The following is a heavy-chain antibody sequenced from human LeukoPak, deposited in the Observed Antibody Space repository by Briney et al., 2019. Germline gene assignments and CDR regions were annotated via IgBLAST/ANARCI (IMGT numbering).Heavy chain of an antibody. Sequence: PGGSLRLSCAVSGFTFRKYGIHWVRQAPGKGLEWVTFIRNDGSDKYYADSVKGRFTISRDNSRNTMYLQMDSLRAEDTAVYYCARKDYSGSSGFVFGYWGQGTLVTVSS. V-gene: IGHV3-30*02. J-gene: IGHJ4*02. CDR2: IRNDGSDK. CDR1: GFTFRKYG. CDR3: ARKDYSGSSGFVFGY. D-gene: IGHD3-22*01.